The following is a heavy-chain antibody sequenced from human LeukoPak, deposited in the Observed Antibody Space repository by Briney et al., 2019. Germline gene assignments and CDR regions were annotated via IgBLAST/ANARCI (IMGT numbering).Heavy chain of an antibody. CDR3: ARGTIFGVVLPSGWFDF. V-gene: IGHV1-69*05. CDR2: IIPIFGTA. Sequence: ASVKVSCKASGGTFSSYAISWVRQAPGQGLEWMGGIIPIFGTANYAQKFQGRVTITTDESTSTAYMELSSLRSEDTAVYYCARGTIFGVVLPSGWFDFWGQGTLVTVSS. J-gene: IGHJ5*01. CDR1: GGTFSSYA. D-gene: IGHD3-3*01.